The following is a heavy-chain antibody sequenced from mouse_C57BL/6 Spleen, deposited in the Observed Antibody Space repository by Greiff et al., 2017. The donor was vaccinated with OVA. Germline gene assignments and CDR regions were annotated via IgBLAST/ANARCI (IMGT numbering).Heavy chain of an antibody. Sequence: DVKLVESGGGLVQPKGSLKLSCAASGFSFNTYAMNWVRQAPGKGLEWVARIRSKSNNYATYYADSVKDRFTISRDDSESMLYLQMNSLKSEDTAMYFCVRQDPPSNALDYWGQGTSVTVSS. V-gene: IGHV10-1*01. CDR3: VRQDPPSNALDY. CDR1: GFSFNTYA. J-gene: IGHJ4*01. CDR2: IRSKSNNYAT.